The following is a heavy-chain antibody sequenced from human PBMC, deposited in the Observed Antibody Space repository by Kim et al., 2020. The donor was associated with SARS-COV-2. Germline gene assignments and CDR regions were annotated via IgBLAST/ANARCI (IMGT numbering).Heavy chain of an antibody. CDR3: ARDRAPLRSQWLARFDY. J-gene: IGHJ4*02. D-gene: IGHD6-19*01. CDR2: IIPIFGTA. Sequence: SVKVSCKASGGTFSSYAISWVRQAPGQGLEWMGGIIPIFGTANYAQKFQGRVTITADESTSTAYMELSSLRSEDTAVYYCARDRAPLRSQWLARFDYWGQGTLVTVSS. CDR1: GGTFSSYA. V-gene: IGHV1-69*13.